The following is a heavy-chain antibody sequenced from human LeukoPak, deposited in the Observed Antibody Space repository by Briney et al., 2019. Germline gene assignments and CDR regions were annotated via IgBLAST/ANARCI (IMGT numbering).Heavy chain of an antibody. CDR3: AKHEITFGGVIALNYFHY. Sequence: PGGSLRLSCAASGFTFSSHAMSWVRQAPGKGLEWVSAISSSGGSTYYADSVKGRFTISRDNSKNTLYLQMNSLRAEDTAVYYCAKHEITFGGVIALNYFHYWGQRPVVTVSS. CDR1: GFTFSSHA. V-gene: IGHV3-23*01. CDR2: ISSSGGST. D-gene: IGHD3-16*02. J-gene: IGHJ4*02.